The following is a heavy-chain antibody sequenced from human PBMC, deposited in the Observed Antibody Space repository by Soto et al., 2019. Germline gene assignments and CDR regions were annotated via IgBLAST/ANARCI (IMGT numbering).Heavy chain of an antibody. V-gene: IGHV4-4*02. D-gene: IGHD1-20*01. CDR1: GGSISSSNW. J-gene: IGHJ4*02. CDR2: IYHSGST. CDR3: ATSRKGYNWNYFDH. Sequence: PSETLSLTCAVSGGSISSSNWWSWVRQPPGKGLEWIGEIYHSGSTNYNPSLKSRVTISVDKSKNQFSLKVSGVSAADTAVYYCATSRKGYNWNYFDHWGQGALVTVSS.